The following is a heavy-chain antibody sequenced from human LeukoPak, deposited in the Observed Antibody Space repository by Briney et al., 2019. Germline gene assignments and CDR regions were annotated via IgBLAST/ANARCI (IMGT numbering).Heavy chain of an antibody. CDR1: GYSFTSDW. J-gene: IGHJ4*02. CDR3: ARLYYYSSGYYTPFDY. CDR2: IYPGDSDT. Sequence: GESLKISCKGSGYSFTSDWSGWVRPMPGKVLEWMGIIYPGDSDTRYSPSFQGQVTISADKSISTAYLQWSSLQASDTAMYYCARLYYYSSGYYTPFDYWGQGTLVTVSS. V-gene: IGHV5-51*01. D-gene: IGHD3-22*01.